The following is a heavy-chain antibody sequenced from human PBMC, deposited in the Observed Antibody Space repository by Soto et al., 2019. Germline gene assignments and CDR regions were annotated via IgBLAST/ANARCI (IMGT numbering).Heavy chain of an antibody. CDR1: GGSISSSSYY. J-gene: IGHJ6*03. V-gene: IGHV4-39*01. Sequence: PSETLSLTCTVSGGSISSSSYYWGWIRQPPGKGLEWIGSIYYSGSTYYNPSLKSRVTISVDTSKNQFSLKLSSVTAADTAVYYCANLGWPDNYYYYYYMDVWGKGTTGTVSS. CDR2: IYYSGST. CDR3: ANLGWPDNYYYYYYMDV. D-gene: IGHD1-1*01.